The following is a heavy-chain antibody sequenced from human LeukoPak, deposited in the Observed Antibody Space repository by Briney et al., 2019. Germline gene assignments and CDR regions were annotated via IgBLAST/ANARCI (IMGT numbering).Heavy chain of an antibody. D-gene: IGHD3-10*01. Sequence: GGSLILSCAASGFSFSSDELNWVRQAPGKGLEWLSYISTSGRTTYYADSVKGRFTISRDNAKNSLYLQMSSLRAEDTAVYYCARDRTMVRGLANYFYGMDVWGQGTTVIVSS. CDR3: ARDRTMVRGLANYFYGMDV. V-gene: IGHV3-48*03. CDR1: GFSFSSDE. J-gene: IGHJ6*02. CDR2: ISTSGRTT.